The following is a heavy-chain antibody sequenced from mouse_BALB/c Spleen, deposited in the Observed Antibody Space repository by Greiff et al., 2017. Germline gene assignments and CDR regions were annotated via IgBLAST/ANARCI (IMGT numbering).Heavy chain of an antibody. J-gene: IGHJ3*01. CDR1: GFAFSSYD. V-gene: IGHV5-12-1*01. CDR3: ARKNRYPFAY. Sequence: EVQVVESGGGLVKPGGSLKLSCAASGFAFSSYDMSWVRQTPEKRLEWVAYISSGGGSTYYPDTVKGRFTISRDNAKNTLYLQMSSLKSEDTAMYYCARKNRYPFAYWGQGTLVTVSA. D-gene: IGHD2-14*01. CDR2: ISSGGGST.